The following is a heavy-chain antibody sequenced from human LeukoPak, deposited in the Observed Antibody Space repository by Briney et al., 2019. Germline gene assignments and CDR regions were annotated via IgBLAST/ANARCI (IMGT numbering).Heavy chain of an antibody. CDR1: GFTVSSNY. CDR2: IYSGGST. D-gene: IGHD6-13*01. CDR3: AGVSSSWLRGFDY. Sequence: GGSLRLSRAASGFTVSSNYMSWVRQAPGKGLEWVSVIYSGGSTYYADSVTGRFTISRDNSKNTLYLQMNSLRAEDTAVYYCAGVSSSWLRGFDYWGPGTLVTVSS. J-gene: IGHJ4*02. V-gene: IGHV3-53*01.